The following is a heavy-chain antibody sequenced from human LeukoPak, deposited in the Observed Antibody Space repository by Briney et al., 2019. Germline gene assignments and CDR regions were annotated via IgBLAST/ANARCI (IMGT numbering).Heavy chain of an antibody. D-gene: IGHD6-19*01. J-gene: IGHJ4*02. V-gene: IGHV4-4*09. Sequence: SETLSLICATSGVSISRFYWSWVRQPPGKGLEWIANIYNGVPTFFNPSLKSRATISVDTSKGQFSLQLASVTAAATAVYYCVQTTGWPGFDYWGQGILVTVSS. CDR3: VQTTGWPGFDY. CDR2: IYNGVPT. CDR1: GVSISRFY.